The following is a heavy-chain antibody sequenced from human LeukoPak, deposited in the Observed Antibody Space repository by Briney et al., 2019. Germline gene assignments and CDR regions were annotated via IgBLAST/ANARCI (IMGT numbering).Heavy chain of an antibody. CDR3: ARHCSSTSCYHSYDY. Sequence: PSETLSLTCTVSGGSISSYYWSWIPQPPGKGLEWIGYIYYSGSTNHNPSLKSRVTISVDTSKNQFSLKLSSVTAADTAVYYCARHCSSTSCYHSYDYWGQGTLVTVSS. CDR1: GGSISSYY. CDR2: IYYSGST. J-gene: IGHJ4*02. D-gene: IGHD2-2*01. V-gene: IGHV4-59*08.